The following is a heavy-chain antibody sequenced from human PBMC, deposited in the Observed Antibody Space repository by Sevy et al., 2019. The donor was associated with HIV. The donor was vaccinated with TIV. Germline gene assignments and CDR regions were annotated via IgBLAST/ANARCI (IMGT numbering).Heavy chain of an antibody. CDR2: IPYDGRNK. J-gene: IGHJ4*02. D-gene: IGHD2-21*02. CDR1: GFTFSSYA. CDR3: ARVGVSYCTDDCYHRFDY. Sequence: GGSLRLSCSASGFTFSSYALLWVRQAPGKGLEWVSLIPYDGRNKYYSDSVKGRFAISRDESKTTLFLQMESLRTEDTAIYYCARVGVSYCTDDCYHRFDYWGRGTLVTVSS. V-gene: IGHV3-30*09.